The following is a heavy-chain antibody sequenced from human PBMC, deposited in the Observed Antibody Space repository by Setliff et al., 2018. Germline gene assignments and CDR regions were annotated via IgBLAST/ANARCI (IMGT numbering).Heavy chain of an antibody. CDR1: GGTFSSYG. J-gene: IGHJ4*02. CDR3: ATLGTMVRGVEFDY. V-gene: IGHV1-69*05. CDR2: IVPIFGTP. D-gene: IGHD3-10*01. Sequence: SVKVSCKTSGGTFSSYGISWVRQAPGRGLEWMGTIVPIFGTPNYAQKFQGRVTITTDESTSTAYMELSSLRSEDTAVHHCATLGTMVRGVEFDYWGQGTLVTVSS.